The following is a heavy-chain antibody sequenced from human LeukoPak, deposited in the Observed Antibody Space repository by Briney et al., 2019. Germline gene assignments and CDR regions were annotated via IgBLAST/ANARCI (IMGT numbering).Heavy chain of an antibody. D-gene: IGHD6-13*01. CDR2: IYYSGST. CDR1: GGSVSSGSYY. CDR3: ARGREYSSSWYALGY. V-gene: IGHV4-61*01. J-gene: IGHJ4*02. Sequence: PSETLSLTCTVSGGSVSSGSYYWSWIRQPPGKGLEWIGYIYYSGSTNYNPSLKGRVTISVDTSKNQFSLKLSSVTAADTAVYYCARGREYSSSWYALGYWGQGTLVTVSS.